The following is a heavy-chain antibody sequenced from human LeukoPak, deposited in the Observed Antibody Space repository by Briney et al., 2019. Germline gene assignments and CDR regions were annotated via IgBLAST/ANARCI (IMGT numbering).Heavy chain of an antibody. CDR3: ARGKASGTFDI. J-gene: IGHJ3*02. CDR1: GYTFTAYY. Sequence: ASVKVSCKASGYTFTAYYIHWVRQAPGQGLEWMGWINPNSGGTAYARMFQGRVTTTRDTSINTTYMELSRLRSDDTALYYCARGKASGTFDIWGQGTMVTVSS. CDR2: INPNSGGT. D-gene: IGHD3-10*01. V-gene: IGHV1-2*02.